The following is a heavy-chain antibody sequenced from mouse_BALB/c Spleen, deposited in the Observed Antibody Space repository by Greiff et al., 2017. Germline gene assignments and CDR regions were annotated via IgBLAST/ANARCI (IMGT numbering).Heavy chain of an antibody. D-gene: IGHD2-3*01. CDR3: ARWDGPDY. CDR2: IYPGDGDT. J-gene: IGHJ2*01. V-gene: IGHV1-82*01. Sequence: VQLQQSGPELVKPGASVKISCKASGYAFSSSWMNWVKQRPGQGLEWIGRIYPGDGDTNYNGKFKGKATLTADKSSSTAYMQLSSLTSVDSAVYFCARWDGPDYWGQGTTLTVSS. CDR1: GYAFSSSW.